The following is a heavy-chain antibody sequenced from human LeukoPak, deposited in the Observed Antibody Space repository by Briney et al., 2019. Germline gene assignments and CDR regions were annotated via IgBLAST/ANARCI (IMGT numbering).Heavy chain of an antibody. CDR3: AVYSSGWYFDY. J-gene: IGHJ4*02. CDR1: GGSVSSGSYY. V-gene: IGHV4-61*01. Sequence: PSETLSLTCTVSGGSVSSGSYYWSWIRQPPGKGLEWIGYIYYSGSTNYNPSLKSRVTISVDTSKNQFSLKLSSVTAADTAVYYCAVYSSGWYFDYWGQGTLVIVSS. D-gene: IGHD6-19*01. CDR2: IYYSGST.